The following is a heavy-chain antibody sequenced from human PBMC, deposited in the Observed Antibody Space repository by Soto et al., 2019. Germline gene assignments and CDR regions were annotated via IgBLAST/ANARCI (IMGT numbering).Heavy chain of an antibody. V-gene: IGHV3-23*01. J-gene: IGHJ5*02. D-gene: IGHD3-22*01. Sequence: GGSLRLSCAASGFTFSSYAMSWVRQAPGKGLEWVSAISGSGGSTYYADSVKGRFTISRDNSKNTLYLQMNSLRAEDTAVYYCAKDPRKRYYDSSGSRNWFDPWGQGTLVTVSS. CDR2: ISGSGGST. CDR1: GFTFSSYA. CDR3: AKDPRKRYYDSSGSRNWFDP.